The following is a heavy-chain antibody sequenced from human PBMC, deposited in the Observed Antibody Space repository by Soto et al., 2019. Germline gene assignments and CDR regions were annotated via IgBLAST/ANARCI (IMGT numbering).Heavy chain of an antibody. Sequence: KQSQTLSLTCAISGDRVSNNSAAWNWIRQSPSRGLEWLGRTYYRSKWYSDYAVSVQSRITINPDTSKNQFSLQLNSVTPEDTAVYYCTSDRLSWGSYHYTPFDYWGQGTLVTVSS. CDR2: TYYRSKWYS. CDR1: GDRVSNNSAA. J-gene: IGHJ4*02. D-gene: IGHD3-16*02. V-gene: IGHV6-1*01. CDR3: TSDRLSWGSYHYTPFDY.